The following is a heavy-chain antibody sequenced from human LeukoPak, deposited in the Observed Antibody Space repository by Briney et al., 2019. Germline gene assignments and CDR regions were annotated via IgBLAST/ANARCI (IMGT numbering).Heavy chain of an antibody. CDR1: GFTFSSYA. J-gene: IGHJ1*01. V-gene: IGHV3-23*01. D-gene: IGHD3-16*01. CDR3: AKDGGALPSEYFQH. Sequence: SGGSLRLSCAASGFTFSSYAMCWVRQAPGKGLEWVSAISGSGGSTYYADSVKGRFTISRDNSKNTLYLQMNSLRAEDTAVYYCAKDGGALPSEYFQHWGQGTLVTVSS. CDR2: ISGSGGST.